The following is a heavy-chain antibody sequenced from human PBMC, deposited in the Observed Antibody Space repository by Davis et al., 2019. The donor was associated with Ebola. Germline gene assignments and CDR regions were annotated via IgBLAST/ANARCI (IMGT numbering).Heavy chain of an antibody. CDR3: ARVANDGVVVDY. D-gene: IGHD2-15*01. J-gene: IGHJ4*02. CDR1: GGSISSYY. V-gene: IGHV4-59*01. Sequence: MPGGSLRLSCTVSGGSISSYYWSWIRQPPGKGLEWIGYIYYSGSTNYNPSLKSRVTISVDTSKNQFSLKLSSVTAADTAVYYCARVANDGVVVDYWGQGTLVTVSS. CDR2: IYYSGST.